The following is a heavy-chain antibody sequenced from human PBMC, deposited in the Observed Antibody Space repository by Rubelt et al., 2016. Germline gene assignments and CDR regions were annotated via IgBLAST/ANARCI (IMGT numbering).Heavy chain of an antibody. Sequence: EVQLVESGGGLVQPGGSLRLSCAASGFTFSSYEMNWVRQAPGKGLEWVSYISSSGSTIYYAESGKGRFTSSRENAKNYRYLQMNGLRAEDTAVYYCARSDIVATITDYWGQGTLVTVSS. CDR2: ISSSGSTI. CDR3: ARSDIVATITDY. J-gene: IGHJ4*02. V-gene: IGHV3-48*03. CDR1: GFTFSSYE. D-gene: IGHD5-12*01.